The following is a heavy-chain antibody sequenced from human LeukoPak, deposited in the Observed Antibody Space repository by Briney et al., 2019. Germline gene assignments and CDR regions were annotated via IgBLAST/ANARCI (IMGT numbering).Heavy chain of an antibody. J-gene: IGHJ3*02. V-gene: IGHV4-31*03. D-gene: IGHD2-2*01. CDR1: GGSISSGGYY. CDR3: ARLASQYCSSTSCYRVGAFDI. CDR2: IYYSWST. Sequence: SQTLSLTCTVSGGSISSGGYYWSWIRQHPGKGLEWIGYIYYSWSTYYNPSLKGRVTISVDTSKNQFSLKLSSVTAADTAVYYCARLASQYCSSTSCYRVGAFDIWGQGTMVTVSS.